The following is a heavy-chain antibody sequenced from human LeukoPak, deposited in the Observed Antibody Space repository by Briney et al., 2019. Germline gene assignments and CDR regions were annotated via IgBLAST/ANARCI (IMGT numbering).Heavy chain of an antibody. V-gene: IGHV3-74*01. CDR1: GFTFSSYW. J-gene: IGHJ3*02. D-gene: IGHD3-22*01. Sequence: GGSLRLSCAASGFTFSSYWMHWVRQAPGKGLVWVSRIKSDGSTNYADSVKGRFTISRDNAKNTVSLQMNSLRAEDTGVYYCARNTRNYDSSGYPDIWGQGTMVTVSS. CDR2: IKSDGST. CDR3: ARNTRNYDSSGYPDI.